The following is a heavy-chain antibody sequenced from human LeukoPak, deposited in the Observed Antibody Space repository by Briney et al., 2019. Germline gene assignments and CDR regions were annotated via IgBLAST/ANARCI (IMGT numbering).Heavy chain of an antibody. D-gene: IGHD3-22*01. CDR2: IYYSGST. Sequence: SETLSLTCTVSGGSLSNSGYYWGWIRQPPGMGLSWIGNIYYSGSTYYNPSLKSRVTISVDTSKNQFSLKLTSVTAADTAVYYCAKTYYYDPFDFWGQGTLVTVSS. V-gene: IGHV4-39*01. J-gene: IGHJ4*02. CDR1: GGSLSNSGYY. CDR3: AKTYYYDPFDF.